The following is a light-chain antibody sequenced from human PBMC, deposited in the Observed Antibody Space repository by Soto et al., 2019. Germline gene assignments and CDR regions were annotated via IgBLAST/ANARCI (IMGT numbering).Light chain of an antibody. CDR3: VLYMGSGFVV. V-gene: IGLV8-61*01. CDR2: STN. J-gene: IGLJ2*01. CDR1: SGSVSTSYY. Sequence: QTVVTQEPSFSVSPGGTVTLTCGLSSGSVSTSYYPSWYQQTPGQAPRTLIYSTNTRSSGGPDRFSGSILGNKAALTITGAQADDESAYYCVLYMGSGFVVFGGGTKVTVL.